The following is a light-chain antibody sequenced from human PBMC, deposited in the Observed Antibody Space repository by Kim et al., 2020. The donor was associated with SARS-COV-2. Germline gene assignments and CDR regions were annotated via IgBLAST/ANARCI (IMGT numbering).Light chain of an antibody. Sequence: SGSPGQTASIACSGYKLGDKYACWYQQKPGQSPVLVIYQDSKRPSGIHERFSGSNSGNTATLTISGTQAMDEADYYCQAWDSSTAVFGGGTQLTVL. J-gene: IGLJ3*02. CDR2: QDS. V-gene: IGLV3-1*01. CDR1: KLGDKY. CDR3: QAWDSSTAV.